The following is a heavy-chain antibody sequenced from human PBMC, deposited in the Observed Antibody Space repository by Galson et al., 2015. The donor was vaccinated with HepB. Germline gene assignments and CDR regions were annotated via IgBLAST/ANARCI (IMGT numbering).Heavy chain of an antibody. Sequence: SVKVSCKVSGYTLTELSMHWVRQAPGKGLEWMGGFDPEDGETIYAQKFQGRVTMTEDTSTDTAYMELSSLRSEDTAVYYCAILTYYYDSSGYWDWGQGTLVTVSS. CDR1: GYTLTELS. CDR3: AILTYYYDSSGYWD. V-gene: IGHV1-24*01. CDR2: FDPEDGET. D-gene: IGHD3-22*01. J-gene: IGHJ4*02.